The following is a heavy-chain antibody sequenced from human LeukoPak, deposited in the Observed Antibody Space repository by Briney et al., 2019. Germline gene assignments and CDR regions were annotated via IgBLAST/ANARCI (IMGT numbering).Heavy chain of an antibody. J-gene: IGHJ3*02. Sequence: GGSLRLSCAASGFTFDDYGMSWVRQVPGKGLEWVSGINWDGTNTGYADSVKGRFTISRDNAKNSLCLQMNSLRAEDTALYYCARVGYYYESSSYSGAFDIWGQGAMVIVSS. CDR2: INWDGTNT. V-gene: IGHV3-20*04. CDR3: ARVGYYYESSSYSGAFDI. CDR1: GFTFDDYG. D-gene: IGHD3-22*01.